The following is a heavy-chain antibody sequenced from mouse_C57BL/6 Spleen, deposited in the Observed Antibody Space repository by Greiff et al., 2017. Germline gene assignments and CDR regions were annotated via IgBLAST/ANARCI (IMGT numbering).Heavy chain of an antibody. Sequence: VQVVESGPELVKPGASVKISCKASGYTFTDYYINWVKQRPGQGLEWIGWIFPGSGSTYYNEKFKGKATLTVDKSSSTAYMLLSSLTSEDSAVYFCARGEFGYGRVLDYWGQGTSVTVSS. CDR1: GYTFTDYY. D-gene: IGHD2-2*01. J-gene: IGHJ4*01. CDR2: IFPGSGST. V-gene: IGHV1-75*01. CDR3: ARGEFGYGRVLDY.